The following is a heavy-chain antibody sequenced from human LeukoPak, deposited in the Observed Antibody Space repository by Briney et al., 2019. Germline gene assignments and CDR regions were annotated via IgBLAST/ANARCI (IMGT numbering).Heavy chain of an antibody. D-gene: IGHD5-18*01. Sequence: ASVKVSCKASGYTFTSYDINWVRQATGQGLEWMGWMNPNSGNTGYAQKFQGRVTMTRNTSISTAYMELSSLRSEDTAVYYCASGYRYSYGFTDYWGQGTLVTVSS. V-gene: IGHV1-8*01. CDR3: ASGYRYSYGFTDY. CDR2: MNPNSGNT. CDR1: GYTFTSYD. J-gene: IGHJ4*02.